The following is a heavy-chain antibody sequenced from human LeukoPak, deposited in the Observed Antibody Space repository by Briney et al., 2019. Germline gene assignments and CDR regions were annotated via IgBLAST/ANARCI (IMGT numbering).Heavy chain of an antibody. CDR2: IIPIFGTA. D-gene: IGHD3-22*01. CDR3: ARAIVVGDYYFDY. Sequence: SVKVSCKASGGTFSSYAISWVRQAPGQGLEWMGGIIPIFGTANYAQKFQGRVTITADESTSTAYMELSSMRSEDTAVYYCARAIVVGDYYFDYWGQGTLVTVSS. V-gene: IGHV1-69*13. CDR1: GGTFSSYA. J-gene: IGHJ4*02.